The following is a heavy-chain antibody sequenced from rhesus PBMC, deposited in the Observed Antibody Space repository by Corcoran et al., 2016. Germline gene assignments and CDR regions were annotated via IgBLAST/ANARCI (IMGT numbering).Heavy chain of an antibody. D-gene: IGHD2-21*01. CDR1: GGSISSIY. CDR2: IYGSGRGT. J-gene: IGHJ6*01. V-gene: IGHV4-169*01. CDR3: ARGLYRGGLDS. Sequence: QLQLQESGPGLVKPSETLSVTCAVSGGSISSIYWSWIRPAPGKGLVWIGYIYGSGRGTNYNPSPKSRVTLSVDTSKNQLSLKLSSVTTADTAVYYWARGLYRGGLDSWGQGVVVTVSS.